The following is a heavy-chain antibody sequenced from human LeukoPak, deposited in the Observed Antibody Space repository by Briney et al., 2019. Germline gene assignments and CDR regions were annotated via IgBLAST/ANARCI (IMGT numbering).Heavy chain of an antibody. V-gene: IGHV4-38-2*02. CDR3: ARVSFGSDNDY. Sequence: SETLSLTCTVSGYSIGSGHYWGWIRPPPGKGLEWIGSLHYSGSTFHNPSLKSRVTISVDKSKNQFSLKLSSVTAADTAVYYCARVSFGSDNDYWGQGTLVTVSS. CDR1: GYSIGSGHY. CDR2: LHYSGST. J-gene: IGHJ4*02. D-gene: IGHD3-10*01.